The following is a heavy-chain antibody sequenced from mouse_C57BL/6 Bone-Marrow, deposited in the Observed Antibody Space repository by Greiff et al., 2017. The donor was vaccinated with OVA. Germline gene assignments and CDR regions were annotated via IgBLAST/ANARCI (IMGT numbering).Heavy chain of an antibody. J-gene: IGHJ2*01. Sequence: EVQLVESGPELVKPGASVKISCKASGYSFTGYYMHWVKQSHGNILDWIGYIYPYNGVSSYNQKFKGKATLTVDKSSSTAYIGLRSLTSEDSAVYYCARENYEEDYFDYWGQGTTLTVSS. CDR1: GYSFTGYY. CDR2: IYPYNGVS. CDR3: ARENYEEDYFDY. V-gene: IGHV1-31*01. D-gene: IGHD1-1*01.